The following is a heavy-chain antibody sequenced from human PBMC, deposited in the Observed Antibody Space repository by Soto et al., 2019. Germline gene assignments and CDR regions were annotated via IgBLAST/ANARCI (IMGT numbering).Heavy chain of an antibody. CDR2: IWYDGSNK. V-gene: IGHV3-33*01. CDR3: ARSIVERRDAFDI. J-gene: IGHJ3*02. CDR1: GFTFSSYD. Sequence: QVQMVESGGGVVQPGRSLRLSCAASGFTFSSYDMHWVRQAPGKGLEWVAVIWYDGSNKYYADSVKGRFTISRDNSKNTLYMQTNSLGAEATAVYYCARSIVERRDAFDICGQGTMVTVSS. D-gene: IGHD6-6*01.